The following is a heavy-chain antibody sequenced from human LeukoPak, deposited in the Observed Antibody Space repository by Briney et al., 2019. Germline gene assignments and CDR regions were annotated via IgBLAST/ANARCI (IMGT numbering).Heavy chain of an antibody. CDR3: AKSNGYGLVDI. J-gene: IGHJ3*02. Sequence: SETLSLTCAVYGGSFSGYYWGWIRQPPGKGLEWIGNIFYSGSTYYSPSLRSRVTISLDTSRNQFSLKLNSVIAADTAVYYCAKSNGYGLVDIWGQGTMVTVSS. CDR2: IFYSGST. V-gene: IGHV4-34*12. D-gene: IGHD3-10*01. CDR1: GGSFSGYY.